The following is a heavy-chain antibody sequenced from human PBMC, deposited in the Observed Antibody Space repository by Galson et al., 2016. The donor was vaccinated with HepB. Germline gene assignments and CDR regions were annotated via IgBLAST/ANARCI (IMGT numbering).Heavy chain of an antibody. D-gene: IGHD3-16*02. CDR2: IYSGGST. J-gene: IGHJ4*02. CDR3: ARVQTFYDYTWGTSRPRYIDY. Sequence: SLRLSCAVSGFAVRSNFMAWVRQAPGKGLEWVSLIYSGGSTYYADSVRGRFTISRDISKNTLCLEMLNLRAEDTAVYYCARVQTFYDYTWGTSRPRYIDYWGQGTLVTVSS. CDR1: GFAVRSNF. V-gene: IGHV3-53*01.